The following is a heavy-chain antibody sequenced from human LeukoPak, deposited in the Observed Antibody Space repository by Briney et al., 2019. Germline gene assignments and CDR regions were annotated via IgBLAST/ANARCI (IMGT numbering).Heavy chain of an antibody. CDR3: AREGAPNYYDSSGYLSPGYNWFDP. CDR1: GGTFSSYA. Sequence: ASVKVSCKASGGTFSSYAISWVRQAPGQGLVWMGGIIPIFGTANYAQKFQGRVTITADESTSTAYMELSSLRSEDTAVYYCAREGAPNYYDSSGYLSPGYNWFDPWGQGTLVTVSS. CDR2: IIPIFGTA. V-gene: IGHV1-69*13. J-gene: IGHJ5*02. D-gene: IGHD3-22*01.